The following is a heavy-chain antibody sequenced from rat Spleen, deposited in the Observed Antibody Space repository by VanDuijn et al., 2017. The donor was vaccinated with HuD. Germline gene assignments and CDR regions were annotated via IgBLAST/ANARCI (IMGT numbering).Heavy chain of an antibody. CDR2: ISSDGRRN. CDR3: ATRDGGYPH. D-gene: IGHD1-11*01. V-gene: IGHV5-29*01. Sequence: EVQLVESGGGLVQPGRSLKLSCAASGFTFSDYYMAWVRQAPAKGLEWVATISSDGRRNYYRDSVKGRFTISRDNAKNTLFLQMDSLRSEDTATYYCATRDGGYPHWGQGVMVTVSS. J-gene: IGHJ2*01. CDR1: GFTFSDYY.